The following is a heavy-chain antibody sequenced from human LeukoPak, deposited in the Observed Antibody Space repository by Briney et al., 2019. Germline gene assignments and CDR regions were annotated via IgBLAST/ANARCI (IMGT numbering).Heavy chain of an antibody. CDR3: AGAFPDSSRYIGPLDH. D-gene: IGHD3-22*01. CDR2: IYYSGST. V-gene: IGHV4-59*01. Sequence: PSETLSLTCAVSGGSISSYYWSWIRQPPGKGLEFIGHIYYSGSTNYNPSLKSRVTISVDTFKKQFSLNLSSVTAADTAEYYCAGAFPDSSRYIGPLDHWGQGTLVTVSS. CDR1: GGSISSYY. J-gene: IGHJ4*02.